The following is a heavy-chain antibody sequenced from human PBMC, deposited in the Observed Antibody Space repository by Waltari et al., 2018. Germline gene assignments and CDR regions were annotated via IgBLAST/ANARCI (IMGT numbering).Heavy chain of an antibody. V-gene: IGHV4-34*01. CDR2: INHSGST. CDR3: ARGARDLNYGSGTRGPKWFDP. CDR1: GGSFSGYH. Sequence: QVQLQQWGAGLLKPSETLSLTCAVYGGSFSGYHWSWIRQPPGKGLEWIGEINHSGSTNDNPSLKSRVTISVDTSKNQFSLKLSSVTAADTAVYYCARGARDLNYGSGTRGPKWFDPWGQGTLVTVSS. J-gene: IGHJ5*02. D-gene: IGHD3-10*01.